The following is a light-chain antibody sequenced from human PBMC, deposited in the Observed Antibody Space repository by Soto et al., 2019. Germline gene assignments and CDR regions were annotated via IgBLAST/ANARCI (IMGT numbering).Light chain of an antibody. CDR2: DAS. CDR1: QSVSSSY. Sequence: EIVLTQSPGTLSLSPGERVTLSCRASQSVSSSYLAWYQQKPGQAPRLLIYDASNRATGIPARFSGSGSGTDFTLTITRLEPEDFAVYYCQQYSSSRTFGHVAKVDI. CDR3: QQYSSSRT. V-gene: IGKV3-20*01. J-gene: IGKJ1*01.